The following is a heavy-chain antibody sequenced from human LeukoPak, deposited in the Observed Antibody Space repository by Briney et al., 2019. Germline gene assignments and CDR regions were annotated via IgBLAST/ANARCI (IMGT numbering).Heavy chain of an antibody. D-gene: IGHD1-26*01. CDR2: IISTSVII. Sequence: GGSLRLSCAASGFTFSSYSMNWVRQAPGKGLEWVSYIISTSVIIYYADPVKGRFTISRDNAENSLSLQMNSLRAEDTAVYYCARIVGATETWGQGTLVTVSS. CDR1: GFTFSSYS. J-gene: IGHJ5*02. V-gene: IGHV3-48*01. CDR3: ARIVGATET.